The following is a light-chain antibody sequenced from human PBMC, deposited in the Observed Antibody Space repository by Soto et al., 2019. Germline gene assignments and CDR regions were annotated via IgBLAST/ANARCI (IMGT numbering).Light chain of an antibody. V-gene: IGKV2-24*01. CDR1: QSLVHSDGNTY. J-gene: IGKJ4*01. Sequence: DIVLTQTPLSSPVTLGQPASMSCRSSQSLVHSDGNTYLSWLQQRPGQPPRLLIYKISNRVPGVPESFNGSGAGNDFTLKITRVEAEDVGVYYCMQATHFPPLTFGGGTKVEIK. CDR2: KIS. CDR3: MQATHFPPLT.